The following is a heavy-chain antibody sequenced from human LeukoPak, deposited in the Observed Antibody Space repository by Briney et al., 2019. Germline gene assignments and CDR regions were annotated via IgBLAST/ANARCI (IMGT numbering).Heavy chain of an antibody. CDR1: GFTFSSYA. V-gene: IGHV3-48*01. D-gene: IGHD6-25*01. CDR2: ISSSSDTI. CDR3: ARGVSAGPDY. J-gene: IGHJ4*02. Sequence: GGSLRLSCAASGFTFSSYAMSWVRQAPGKGLEWVSYISSSSDTIYYADSVKGRFTISRDNSKNTLYLQMNSLRAEDTAVYYCARGVSAGPDYWGQGTLVTVSS.